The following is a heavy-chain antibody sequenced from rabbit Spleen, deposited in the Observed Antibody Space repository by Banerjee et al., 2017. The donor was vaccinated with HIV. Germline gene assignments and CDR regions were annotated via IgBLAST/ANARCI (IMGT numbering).Heavy chain of an antibody. CDR3: ARDLDDVIGWNFGW. CDR2: IYAGNGYT. V-gene: IGHV1S40*01. D-gene: IGHD4-1*01. Sequence: QSLEESGGDLVKPGASLTLTCTASGIDFSSDYMCWVRQAPGKGLEWIGCIYAGNGYTYYASWAKGRFTITKTSSTTVTLQMTSLTVADTATYFCARDLDDVIGWNFGWWGPGTLVTVS. J-gene: IGHJ4*01. CDR1: GIDFSSDY.